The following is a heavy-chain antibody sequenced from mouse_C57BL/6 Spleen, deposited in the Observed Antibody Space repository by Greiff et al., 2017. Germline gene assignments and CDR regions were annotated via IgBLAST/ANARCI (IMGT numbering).Heavy chain of an antibody. Sequence: VQLKEPGAELVRPGASVKLSCTASGFNIKDDYMHWVKQRPEQGLEWIGWIDPENGDTEYASKFQGKATITADTSSNTAYLQLSSLTSEDTAVYYCYITAVVDSFAYWGQGTLVTVSA. CDR3: YITAVVDSFAY. CDR1: GFNIKDDY. D-gene: IGHD1-1*01. CDR2: IDPENGDT. J-gene: IGHJ3*01. V-gene: IGHV14-4*01.